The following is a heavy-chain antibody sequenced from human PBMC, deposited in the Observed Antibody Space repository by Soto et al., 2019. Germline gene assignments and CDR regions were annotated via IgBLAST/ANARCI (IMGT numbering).Heavy chain of an antibody. Sequence: QAQLVQSGSEVKKPGASVKVSCKASGYSFTDFGVNWVRQAPGQGLEWLGWISAYNGNRVYAQSFQGRLTVNTDTTRDTSYLELTNLRSDDTAIYYCARGHGILTGWKFEFWGQGTLVTVSS. V-gene: IGHV1-18*01. J-gene: IGHJ4*02. CDR3: ARGHGILTGWKFEF. CDR2: ISAYNGNR. CDR1: GYSFTDFG. D-gene: IGHD1-1*01.